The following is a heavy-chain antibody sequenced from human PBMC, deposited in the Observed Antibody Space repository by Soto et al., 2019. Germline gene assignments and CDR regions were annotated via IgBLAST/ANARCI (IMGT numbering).Heavy chain of an antibody. Sequence: ASAEVPCRASEDPVTSYAMHWVRQPPGQRLEWMGWINAGNGNTKYSQKFQGRVTISRATSASTAYMELSSLRSEDTAVYYCARYCISTSCYEAASMDVWGQGTTVTVSS. D-gene: IGHD2-2*01. CDR1: EDPVTSYA. CDR3: ARYCISTSCYEAASMDV. V-gene: IGHV1-3*01. CDR2: INAGNGNT. J-gene: IGHJ6*02.